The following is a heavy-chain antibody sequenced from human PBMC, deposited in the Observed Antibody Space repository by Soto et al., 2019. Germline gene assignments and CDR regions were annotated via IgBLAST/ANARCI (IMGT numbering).Heavy chain of an antibody. V-gene: IGHV3-30*18. J-gene: IGHJ6*02. CDR3: AKAGGIAAPYYYYGMDV. Sequence: PGGSLRLSCAASVFTFSSYGMHWVRQAPGKGLEWVAVISYDGSNKYYADSVKGRFTISRDNSKNTLYLQMNSLRAEDTAVYYCAKAGGIAAPYYYYGMDVWGQGTTVTVSS. CDR1: VFTFSSYG. CDR2: ISYDGSNK. D-gene: IGHD6-13*01.